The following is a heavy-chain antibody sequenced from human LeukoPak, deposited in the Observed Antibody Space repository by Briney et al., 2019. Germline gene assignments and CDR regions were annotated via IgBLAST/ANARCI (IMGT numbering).Heavy chain of an antibody. CDR2: IYYSGST. CDR1: GGSISSSSYY. Sequence: SETLPLTCTVSGGSISSSSYYWGWIRQPPGKGLEWIGSIYYSGSTYYNPSLKSRVTISVDTSKNQFSLKLSSVTAADTAVYYCARGSYEWPFDYWGQGTLVTVSS. CDR3: ARGSYEWPFDY. J-gene: IGHJ4*02. V-gene: IGHV4-39*01. D-gene: IGHD1-26*01.